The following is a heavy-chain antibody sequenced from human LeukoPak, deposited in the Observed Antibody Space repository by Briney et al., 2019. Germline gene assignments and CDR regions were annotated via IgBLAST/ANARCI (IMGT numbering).Heavy chain of an antibody. CDR2: IYYSGST. CDR3: ARQGIRITIFGVVIHPSWFDP. Sequence: KPSETLSLTCAVYGGSFSGYYWGWIRQPPGKGLEWIGSIYYSGSTYYNPSLKSRVTISVDTSKNQFSLKLSSVTAADTAVYYCARQGIRITIFGVVIHPSWFDPWGQGTLVTVSS. CDR1: GGSFSGYY. D-gene: IGHD3-3*01. J-gene: IGHJ5*02. V-gene: IGHV4-39*01.